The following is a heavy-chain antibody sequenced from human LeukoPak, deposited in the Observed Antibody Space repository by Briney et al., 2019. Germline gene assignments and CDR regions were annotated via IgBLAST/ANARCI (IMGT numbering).Heavy chain of an antibody. CDR1: GYSFTSYW. J-gene: IGHJ1*01. D-gene: IGHD6-19*01. CDR2: IYPGDSDT. Sequence: KSGESLKISCKGSGYSFTSYWIGWVRQMPGKGLEWMGIIYPGDSDTRYSPSLQGQVTISADKSISTAYLQWSSLKASDTAMYYYARHSGIAVAGPEYFQHWGQGTLVTVSS. V-gene: IGHV5-51*01. CDR3: ARHSGIAVAGPEYFQH.